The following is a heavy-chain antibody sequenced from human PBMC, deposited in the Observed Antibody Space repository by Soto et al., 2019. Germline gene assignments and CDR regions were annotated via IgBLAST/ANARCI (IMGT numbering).Heavy chain of an antibody. CDR1: GGTFSNYA. Sequence: QVQPVQSGAEGKKPGSSVKVSCKASGGTFSNYAINWVRQAPGQGLEWMGGIIPIFGTANYVQKIQGRVTNNTDESTSTAYRELSSLRSEDTAVYYCARDQGGDGFDPWGQGTLVTVSS. V-gene: IGHV1-69*01. CDR3: ARDQGGDGFDP. CDR2: IIPIFGTA. D-gene: IGHD2-21*02. J-gene: IGHJ5*02.